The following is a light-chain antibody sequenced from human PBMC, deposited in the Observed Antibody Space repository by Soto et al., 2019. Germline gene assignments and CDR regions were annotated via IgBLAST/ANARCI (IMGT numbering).Light chain of an antibody. V-gene: IGKV3D-15*01. CDR1: QSVSRS. CDR2: GAS. CDR3: QQYNNWTLT. J-gene: IGKJ4*01. Sequence: EIVLTQSPGTLSLSPGERPTLSYRDSQSVSRSSLAWYQQKPGQAPRVXIYGASTRETGIPARFSGSGAGTECTRTISSLQSEDFEVYYCQQYNNWTLTFGGGTQVDIK.